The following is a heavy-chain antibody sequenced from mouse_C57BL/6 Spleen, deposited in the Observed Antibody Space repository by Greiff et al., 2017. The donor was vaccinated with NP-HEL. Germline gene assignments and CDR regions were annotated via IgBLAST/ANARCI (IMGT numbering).Heavy chain of an antibody. J-gene: IGHJ1*03. CDR1: GYTFTSYW. Sequence: QVHVKQPGAELVMPGASVKLSCKASGYTFTSYWMHWVKQRPGQGFEWIGEIDPSDSYTNYNQKFKGKSTVTVDKSTSTAYKQLSSLTSEDSAVYYCARNYYGSLHCDVWGTGTTVTVSS. CDR2: IDPSDSYT. D-gene: IGHD1-1*01. V-gene: IGHV1-69*01. CDR3: ARNYYGSLHCDV.